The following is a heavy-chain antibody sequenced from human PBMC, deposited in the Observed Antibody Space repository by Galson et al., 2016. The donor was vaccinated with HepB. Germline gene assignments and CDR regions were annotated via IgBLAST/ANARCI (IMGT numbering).Heavy chain of an antibody. CDR2: ISRSTPTI. D-gene: IGHD3-16*01. J-gene: IGHJ4*02. V-gene: IGHV3-48*01. Sequence: SLRLSCAASGFIFSSYSMNWVRHAPGKGLEWVSYISRSTPTIYYADSVKGRFTVSRDNAKNSLYLQMNNLGAEDTAVYFCARDRGGGAPKLVICDYWGQGTLVTVSS. CDR1: GFIFSSYS. CDR3: ARDRGGGAPKLVICDY.